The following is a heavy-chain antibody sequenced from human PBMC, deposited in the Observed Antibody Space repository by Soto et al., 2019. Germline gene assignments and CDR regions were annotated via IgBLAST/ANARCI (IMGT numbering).Heavy chain of an antibody. J-gene: IGHJ4*02. D-gene: IGHD5-12*01. CDR2: IIPIFGTA. CDR1: GGTFSSYA. Sequence: ASVKVSCKASGGTFSSYAIGWVRQAPGQGLEWMGGIIPIFGTANYAQKFQGRVTITADESTSTAYMELSSLRSEDTAVYYCARERGYSGYDYRPPYYYFDYWGQGTLVTVSS. CDR3: ARERGYSGYDYRPPYYYFDY. V-gene: IGHV1-69*13.